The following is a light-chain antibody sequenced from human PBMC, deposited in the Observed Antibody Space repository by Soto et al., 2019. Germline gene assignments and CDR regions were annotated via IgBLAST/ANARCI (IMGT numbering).Light chain of an antibody. Sequence: EIVLTQSPDTLSLSPGERATLSCRVSQSVSSYLAWYQQKPGQAPRLLIYDASNRATGIPVRFSGSGSGTDFTLTISSLEPEDFAVYYCQQRSNWPPITFGQGTRLEIK. V-gene: IGKV3-11*01. J-gene: IGKJ5*01. CDR1: QSVSSY. CDR3: QQRSNWPPIT. CDR2: DAS.